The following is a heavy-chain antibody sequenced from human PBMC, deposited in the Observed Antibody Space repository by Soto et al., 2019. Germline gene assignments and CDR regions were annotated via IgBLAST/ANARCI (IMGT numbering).Heavy chain of an antibody. J-gene: IGHJ4*02. CDR2: IYSGGST. V-gene: IGHV3-53*01. CDR3: ARGRVAALLPYYFDL. D-gene: IGHD6-6*01. Sequence: GGSLRLSCAASGFSVSNNYLNWVRQAPGKGPEWVSVIYSGGSTYYAGSVKGRFSISRDDSKNTLYLQMNSLRAEDTAVYYCARGRVAALLPYYFDLWGQGTLVTVSS. CDR1: GFSVSNNY.